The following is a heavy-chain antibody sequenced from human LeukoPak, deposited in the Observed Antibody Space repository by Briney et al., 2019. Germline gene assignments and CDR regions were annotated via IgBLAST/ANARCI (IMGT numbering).Heavy chain of an antibody. D-gene: IGHD3-22*01. CDR2: IKQDGSTK. J-gene: IGHJ4*02. V-gene: IGHV3-7*01. CDR1: GFTFTNSW. Sequence: PGGSLRLSCAAFGFTFTNSWMAWVRQAPGKGLEWVANIKQDGSTKHYVDSPKGRFTISRDNPKNSLYLQMNSLRAEDTAVYYCARDRSAYDSSGYPFDYWGQGTLVTVSS. CDR3: ARDRSAYDSSGYPFDY.